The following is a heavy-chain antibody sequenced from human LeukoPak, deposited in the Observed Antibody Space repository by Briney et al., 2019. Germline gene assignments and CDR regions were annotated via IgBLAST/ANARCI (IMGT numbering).Heavy chain of an antibody. J-gene: IGHJ4*02. Sequence: GGSLRLSCAASRFTFSSYAMSWVRQAPGKGLEWVSGISGSGDNTYYADSVKGRFTISRDNSKNTLYVQVNSLGTEDTAAYYCAKGSYYDSSGSFYFDYWGQGTLVTVSS. CDR2: ISGSGDNT. D-gene: IGHD3-22*01. CDR1: RFTFSSYA. CDR3: AKGSYYDSSGSFYFDY. V-gene: IGHV3-23*01.